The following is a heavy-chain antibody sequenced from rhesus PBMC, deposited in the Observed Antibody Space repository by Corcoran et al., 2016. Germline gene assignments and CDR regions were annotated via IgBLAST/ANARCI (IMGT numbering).Heavy chain of an antibody. D-gene: IGHD5-30*01. CDR1: ACSFSRTA. V-gene: IGHV4-160*01. Sequence: QVQLQQWGEGLVKPSVTLSLTCAFYACSFSRTAWRWSPQPPGKGLEGIGRIRSGGSTNYNPSLKSRVTISKDTSKTQFSLKLSSVTAADTAVYYCARDLDTVGTDWGQGVLVTVSS. CDR3: ARDLDTVGTD. J-gene: IGHJ4*01. CDR2: IRSGGST.